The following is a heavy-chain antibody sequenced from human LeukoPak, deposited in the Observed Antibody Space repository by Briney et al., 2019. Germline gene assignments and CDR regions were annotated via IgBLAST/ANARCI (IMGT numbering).Heavy chain of an antibody. CDR2: IGIAGDT. CDR1: GFTFSSYD. J-gene: IGHJ2*01. V-gene: IGHV3-13*04. Sequence: PGGSLRLSCAASGFTFSSYDMHWVRQATGKGLEWVSAIGIAGDTYYAGSVKGRFTISRENARNSLYLQMNSLRARDTAVYYCARDRLSNGAGWYFDLWGRGTLVTVSS. D-gene: IGHD4/OR15-4a*01. CDR3: ARDRLSNGAGWYFDL.